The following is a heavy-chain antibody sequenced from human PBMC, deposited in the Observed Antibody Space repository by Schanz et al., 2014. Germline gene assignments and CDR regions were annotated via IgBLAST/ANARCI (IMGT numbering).Heavy chain of an antibody. Sequence: QVHLVQSGAEVKRPGASVKVSCKASEYSFTSYSMHWVRQAPGQRLEWMGWINTGSGDTKYSQNFQGRVTITRDTSASTAYMELRSLRSDDTAVYYCARDAADFYDILTEEDYWGQGTLVTDSS. CDR1: EYSFTSYS. V-gene: IGHV1-3*04. CDR2: INTGSGDT. CDR3: ARDAADFYDILTEEDY. D-gene: IGHD3-9*01. J-gene: IGHJ4*02.